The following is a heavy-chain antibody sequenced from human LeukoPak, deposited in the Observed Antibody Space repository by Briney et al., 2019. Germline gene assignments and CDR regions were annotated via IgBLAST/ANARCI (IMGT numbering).Heavy chain of an antibody. CDR1: GFTFSSYS. V-gene: IGHV3-7*01. D-gene: IGHD3-10*01. CDR3: GRHRSGSGTYFIDH. J-gene: IGHJ4*02. Sequence: GGSLRLSCGVSGFTFSSYSMIWVRQAPGKGLQWVANMKKDGSETKYVDFVKGRFIISRDNAKNTLYLQMNSLGAEDTAVYYCGRHRSGSGTYFIDHWGQGTLVSVAS. CDR2: MKKDGSET.